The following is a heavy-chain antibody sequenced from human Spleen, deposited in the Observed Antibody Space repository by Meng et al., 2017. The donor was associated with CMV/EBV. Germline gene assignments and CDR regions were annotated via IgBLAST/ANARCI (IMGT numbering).Heavy chain of an antibody. CDR1: GYTFTGYY. V-gene: IGHV1-2*02. J-gene: IGHJ5*02. CDR3: ARDSLEYSTSGGWFDP. Sequence: ASVKVSCKASGYTFTGYYMHWVRQAPGQGLEWMGWINPNSGGTNYAQKFQGRVTMTRDTPISTAYMELSRLRSDDTAVYYCARDSLEYSTSGGWFDPWGQGTLVTVSS. D-gene: IGHD6-6*01. CDR2: INPNSGGT.